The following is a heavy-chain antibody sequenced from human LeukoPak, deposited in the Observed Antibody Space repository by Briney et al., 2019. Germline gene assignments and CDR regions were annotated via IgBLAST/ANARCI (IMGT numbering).Heavy chain of an antibody. CDR1: GFTFSSYG. J-gene: IGHJ6*03. Sequence: GGSLRLSCAASGFTFSSYGMSWVRQAPGKGLEWVGLTRNKAHSYTTEYAASVKGRFTISRDDSKNSLYLQMNSLKTEDTAVYYCARGIYNGPYADLLDYYYYMDVWGIGTTVTISS. D-gene: IGHD2-8*01. CDR2: TRNKAHSYTT. CDR3: ARGIYNGPYADLLDYYYYMDV. V-gene: IGHV3-72*01.